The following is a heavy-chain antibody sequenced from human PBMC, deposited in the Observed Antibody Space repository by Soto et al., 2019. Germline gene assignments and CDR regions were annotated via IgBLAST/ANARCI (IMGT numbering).Heavy chain of an antibody. Sequence: EVQLLESGGGLVQPGGSLRLSCAASGFTFSSYAMSWVRQAPGKGLEWVSAISGSGGSTYYADSVKGRFTISRDNSKNTLYLQMNSLRAEDTAVYYCAKGEKSLGRIQLWLRDYWGQGTLVTVSS. J-gene: IGHJ4*02. CDR2: ISGSGGST. D-gene: IGHD5-18*01. CDR1: GFTFSSYA. CDR3: AKGEKSLGRIQLWLRDY. V-gene: IGHV3-23*01.